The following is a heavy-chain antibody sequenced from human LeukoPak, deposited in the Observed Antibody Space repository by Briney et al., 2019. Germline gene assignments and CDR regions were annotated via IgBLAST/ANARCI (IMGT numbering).Heavy chain of an antibody. V-gene: IGHV4-31*03. CDR3: ARDRPLQYNNYEEYYYGMDV. CDR2: IYYSGST. J-gene: IGHJ6*02. Sequence: PSETLSLTCTVSGGSISSGGYYWSWIRQHPGKGLEWIGYIYYSGSTYYNPSLKSRVTISVDTSKNQFSLKLSSVTAADTAVYYCARDRPLQYNNYEEYYYGMDVWGQGTTVTVSS. CDR1: GGSISSGGYY. D-gene: IGHD4-11*01.